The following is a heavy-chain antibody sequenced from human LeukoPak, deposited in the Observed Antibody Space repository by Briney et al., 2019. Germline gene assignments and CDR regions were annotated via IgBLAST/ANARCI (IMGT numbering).Heavy chain of an antibody. CDR3: ARDLCSGGSCPYSY. V-gene: IGHV3-23*01. CDR2: ISGSGGST. J-gene: IGHJ4*02. CDR1: GFTFSSYA. D-gene: IGHD2-15*01. Sequence: GGSLRLSCAASGFTFSSYAMSWVRQAPGKGLEWVSAISGSGGSTYYADSVKGRFTISRDNSKNTLYLQMNSLRAEDTAVYYCARDLCSGGSCPYSYWGQGTLVTVSS.